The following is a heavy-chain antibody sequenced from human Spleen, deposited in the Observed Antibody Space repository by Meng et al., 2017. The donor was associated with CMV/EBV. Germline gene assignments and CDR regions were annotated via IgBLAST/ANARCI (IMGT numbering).Heavy chain of an antibody. V-gene: IGHV3-23*03. J-gene: IGHJ4*02. CDR1: GFTFSNYA. D-gene: IGHD2-8*01. Sequence: GGSLRLSCAASGFTFSNYAMSWVRQAPGKGLEWVSVIFGGGGGTYYADSVKGRFTISRDNSKNTLYVQMNSLRAEDTAVYYCTRLYYRRFDYWGQGTLVTVSS. CDR3: TRLYYRRFDY. CDR2: IFGGGGGT.